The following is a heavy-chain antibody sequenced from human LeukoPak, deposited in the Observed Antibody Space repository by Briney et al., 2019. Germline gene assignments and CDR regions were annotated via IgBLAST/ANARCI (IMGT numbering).Heavy chain of an antibody. CDR3: ATDPGPMTTVVTPTDY. J-gene: IGHJ4*02. CDR1: TFTFRTFA. Sequence: PGGSLRLSCAASTFTFRTFAMHWVRQAPGKGLEWVSVISGGGGNTYYADSVKGRFTISRDNFKNTLYLQMNSLRAEDTAVYHCATDPGPMTTVVTPTDYWGQGTLVTVSS. D-gene: IGHD4-23*01. CDR2: ISGGGGNT. V-gene: IGHV3-23*01.